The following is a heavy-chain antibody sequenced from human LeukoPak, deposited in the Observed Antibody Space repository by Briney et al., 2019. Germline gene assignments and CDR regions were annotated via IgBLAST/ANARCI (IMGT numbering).Heavy chain of an antibody. J-gene: IGHJ4*02. CDR1: GYTFTSYA. CDR3: ARDMYNWNFHEFDY. D-gene: IGHD1-7*01. CDR2: INTNTGNP. V-gene: IGHV7-4-1*02. Sequence: ASVKVSCKASGYTFTSYAMNWVRQAPGQGLEWMGWINTNTGNPTYAQGFTGRFVFSLDTSVSTAYLQISSLKAEDTAVYYCARDMYNWNFHEFDYWGQGTLVTVSS.